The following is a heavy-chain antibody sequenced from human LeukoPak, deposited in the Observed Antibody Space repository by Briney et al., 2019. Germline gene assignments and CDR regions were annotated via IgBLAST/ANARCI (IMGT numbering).Heavy chain of an antibody. D-gene: IGHD2-8*01. V-gene: IGHV3-73*01. CDR2: VKSRADNYST. CDR1: GFAFSGSA. Sequence: PGGSLKLSCSASGFAFSGSAIHWVRQASGKGLEGVGRVKSRADNYSTAFAASMKGRFAISRDDSKNTAYLQMNSLGTEDTAVYYCTRLPTYCGNGACYFDYWGRGTLVTVSS. J-gene: IGHJ4*02. CDR3: TRLPTYCGNGACYFDY.